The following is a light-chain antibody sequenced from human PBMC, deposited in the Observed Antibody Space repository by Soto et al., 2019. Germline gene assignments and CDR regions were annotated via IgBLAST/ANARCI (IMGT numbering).Light chain of an antibody. V-gene: IGLV1-40*01. Sequence: QAVVTQPPSVSGAPGQRVTISCTGSSSNIGAGYDVYWYQQLPGTAPKLLIYRNNNRPSGVPDRFSGSKSGTSASLAITGLQAEDEADYYCQSYDSSLSGWGIFGGGTKVTVL. CDR3: QSYDSSLSGWGI. J-gene: IGLJ2*01. CDR1: SSNIGAGYD. CDR2: RNN.